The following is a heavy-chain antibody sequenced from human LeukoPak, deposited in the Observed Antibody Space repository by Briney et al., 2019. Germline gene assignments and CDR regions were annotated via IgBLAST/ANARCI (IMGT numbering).Heavy chain of an antibody. CDR1: GGTFSSYA. CDR2: INPSGGST. CDR3: ARVPTYNNWFDP. V-gene: IGHV1-46*01. J-gene: IGHJ5*02. Sequence: ASVKVSCKASGGTFSSYAISWVRQAPGQGLEWMGIINPSGGSTSYAQKFQGRVTMTRDMSTSTVYMELSSLRSEDTAVYYCARVPTYNNWFDPWGQGTLVTVSS. D-gene: IGHD2-2*02.